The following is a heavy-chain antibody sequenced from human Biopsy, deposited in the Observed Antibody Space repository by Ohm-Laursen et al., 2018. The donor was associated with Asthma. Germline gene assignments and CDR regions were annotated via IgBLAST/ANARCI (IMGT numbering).Heavy chain of an antibody. Sequence: ASVTVSCKASGYNFISYAIHWVRQAPGQRLEWMGWVNTGDGDTKYSQKFQGRVTITRDTSASTAYMELRSLRSEDTATYYCARTYYDFLTGQVKDVFGVWGQGTMVTVSS. V-gene: IGHV1-3*04. CDR3: ARTYYDFLTGQVKDVFGV. D-gene: IGHD3-9*01. J-gene: IGHJ3*01. CDR2: VNTGDGDT. CDR1: GYNFISYA.